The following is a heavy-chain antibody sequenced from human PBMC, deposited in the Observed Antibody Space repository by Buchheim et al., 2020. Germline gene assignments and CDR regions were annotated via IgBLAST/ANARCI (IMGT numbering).Heavy chain of an antibody. CDR3: ARGGTWDSYYFGMDV. D-gene: IGHD2-15*01. CDR1: GFTFSDYW. V-gene: IGHV3-7*01. Sequence: EVRLVESGGDLVQPGGSLRLSCAASGFTFSDYWMGWVRQAPGKGLEWVANTRQDGSENYYVDSVKGRFTISRDNAKKLLYLQMNSLRAEDTAVYYCARGGTWDSYYFGMDVWGQGTT. J-gene: IGHJ6*02. CDR2: TRQDGSEN.